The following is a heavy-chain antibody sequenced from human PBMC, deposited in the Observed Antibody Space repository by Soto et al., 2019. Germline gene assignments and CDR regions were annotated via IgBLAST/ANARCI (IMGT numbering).Heavy chain of an antibody. CDR2: IYAGGNT. D-gene: IGHD3-9*01. CDR1: GFSVTSNY. CDR3: GRVTTFYDILTSSYALNYFDY. J-gene: IGHJ4*02. V-gene: IGHV3-53*01. Sequence: GGSLRLSCAASGFSVTSNYMTWVRQAPGKGLECVSVIYAGGNTYYPDSVKGRFTISSDNSKNTLFLQMNNLRADETAVYYCGRVTTFYDILTSSYALNYFDYWGQGTRVTVSS.